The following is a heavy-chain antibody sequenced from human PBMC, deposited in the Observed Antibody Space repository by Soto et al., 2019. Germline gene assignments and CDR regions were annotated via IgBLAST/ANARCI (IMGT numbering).Heavy chain of an antibody. CDR2: TYYRSKWYY. J-gene: IGHJ4*01. Sequence: SQTLSLTCAITGDSVSINSAGCSWVRQSPSRGLEWLGRTYYRSKWYYEYAVSVRGRITINPDTSKNQYPLQLNSVTPEDTAVYFCARGEQYSGRIFDYWGQGTLVTVSS. CDR1: GDSVSINSAG. V-gene: IGHV6-1*01. D-gene: IGHD1-26*01. CDR3: ARGEQYSGRIFDY.